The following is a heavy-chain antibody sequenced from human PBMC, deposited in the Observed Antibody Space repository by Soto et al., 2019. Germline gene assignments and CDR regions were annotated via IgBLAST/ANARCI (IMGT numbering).Heavy chain of an antibody. CDR3: ARDSLSLYGMDV. CDR1: GFTFSISG. CDR2: IWYDGSNK. V-gene: IGHV3-33*01. Sequence: GASLILSYQTSGFTFSISGMHWVCKAPGKGLEWVAVIWYDGSNKYYAYSVKGRFTISRDNSKNTLYLQMNSLRAEDTAVYYCARDSLSLYGMDVWGQGT. D-gene: IGHD1-26*01. J-gene: IGHJ6*02.